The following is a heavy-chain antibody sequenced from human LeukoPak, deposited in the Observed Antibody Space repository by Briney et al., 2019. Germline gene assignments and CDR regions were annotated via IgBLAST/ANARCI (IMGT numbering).Heavy chain of an antibody. CDR2: MSPNGTPR. J-gene: IGHJ4*02. CDR1: AFTFSDSY. V-gene: IGHV3-11*01. CDR3: ARETQSGSFDF. Sequence: GGSLSLFCVASAFTFSDSYMTWARQTPGRGLEWVSDMSPNGTPRYNADYLKGRVTISRDKARNAMYLQVNRLKGEDTAVYYCARETQSGSFDFWGPGTEVTASS. D-gene: IGHD5-12*01.